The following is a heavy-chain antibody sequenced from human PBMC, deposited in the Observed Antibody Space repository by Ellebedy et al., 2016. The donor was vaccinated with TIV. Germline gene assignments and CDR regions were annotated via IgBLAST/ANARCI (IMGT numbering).Heavy chain of an antibody. J-gene: IGHJ4*02. D-gene: IGHD6-19*01. CDR3: AKVSGSGWYGVDY. Sequence: GGSLRLSCAASGFTFSSYAMSWVRQAPGKGLEWVSSISGSGSNTYYADSVKGRFIISRDNSKNTLSLQMDSLRAEDTGVYYCAKVSGSGWYGVDYWGQGTLVAVSS. CDR1: GFTFSSYA. V-gene: IGHV3-23*01. CDR2: ISGSGSNT.